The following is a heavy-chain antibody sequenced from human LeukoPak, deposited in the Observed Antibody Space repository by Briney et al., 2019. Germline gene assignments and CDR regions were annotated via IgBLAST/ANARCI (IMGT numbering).Heavy chain of an antibody. Sequence: GRSLRLSCAASGFTFDDYAMHWVRQAPGKGLEWVSGISWNSGSIGYADSAKGRFTISRDNAKNSLYLQMNSLRAEDTALYYCAKGRYDSSGYFNYWGQGTLVTVSS. CDR3: AKGRYDSSGYFNY. V-gene: IGHV3-9*01. D-gene: IGHD3-22*01. CDR1: GFTFDDYA. J-gene: IGHJ4*02. CDR2: ISWNSGSI.